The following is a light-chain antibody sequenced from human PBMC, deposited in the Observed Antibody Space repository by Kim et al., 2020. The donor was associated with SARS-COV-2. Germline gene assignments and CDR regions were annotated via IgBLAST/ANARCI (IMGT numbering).Light chain of an antibody. CDR1: QSISNSY. CDR3: QQYGSSPRT. CDR2: GAS. V-gene: IGKV3-20*01. Sequence: SPEERATPSCRASQSISNSYLAWYQLKPGQAPRLLIFGASSRSTGIPDRFSGSGSGTDFTLTISRLEPEDFAVYYCQQYGSSPRTFGQGTKVDIK. J-gene: IGKJ1*01.